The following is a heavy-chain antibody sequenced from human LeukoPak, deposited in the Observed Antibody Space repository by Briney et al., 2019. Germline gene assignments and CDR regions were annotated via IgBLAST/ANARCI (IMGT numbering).Heavy chain of an antibody. V-gene: IGHV3-21*01. Sequence: GGSLRLSCAASEFTFNSYNMNWVRQAPGKGLEWVSSISSSSNYIYYADSVKGRFTISRDNSKNTVYLQMNSLRAEDTAVYYCAKDPTHFRVWDDYDNTRLNYWGQGTLVTVSS. J-gene: IGHJ4*02. CDR3: AKDPTHFRVWDDYDNTRLNY. CDR2: ISSSSNYI. D-gene: IGHD3-22*01. CDR1: EFTFNSYN.